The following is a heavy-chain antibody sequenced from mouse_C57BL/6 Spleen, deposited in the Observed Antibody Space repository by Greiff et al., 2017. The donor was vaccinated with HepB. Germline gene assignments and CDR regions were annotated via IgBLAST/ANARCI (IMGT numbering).Heavy chain of an antibody. V-gene: IGHV5-4*01. CDR2: ISDGGSYT. CDR1: GFTFSSYA. J-gene: IGHJ2*01. CDR3: ARDGWYDYYGSSKFDY. D-gene: IGHD1-1*01. Sequence: EVMLVESGGGLVKPGGSLKLSCAASGFTFSSYAMSWVRQTPEKRLEWVATISDGGSYTYYPDNVKGRFTISRDNAKNNLYLQMSHLKSEDTAMYYCARDGWYDYYGSSKFDYWGQGTTLTVSS.